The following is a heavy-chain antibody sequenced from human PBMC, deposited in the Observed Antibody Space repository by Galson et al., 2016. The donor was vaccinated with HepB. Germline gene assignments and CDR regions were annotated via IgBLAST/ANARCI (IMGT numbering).Heavy chain of an antibody. CDR2: ISSTDTT. Sequence: SLRLSCAASGFTFSSYAMTWVRQAPGKGLEWVSAISSTDTTYFADSVKGRFTISRDNSKNTQYLQMSSLRAGDTAVYYCARCRRWGTSYYAFDVWGQGTMVTVSS. V-gene: IGHV3-23*01. CDR3: ARCRRWGTSYYAFDV. CDR1: GFTFSSYA. D-gene: IGHD3-16*01. J-gene: IGHJ3*01.